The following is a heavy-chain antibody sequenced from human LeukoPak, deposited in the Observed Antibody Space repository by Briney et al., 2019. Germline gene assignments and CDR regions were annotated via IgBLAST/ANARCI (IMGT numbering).Heavy chain of an antibody. CDR3: ARSTRYSSGFGTYYYYGMDV. D-gene: IGHD6-19*01. V-gene: IGHV4-4*02. CDR1: GGSISSSNW. Sequence: PSGTLSLTCAVSGGSISSSNWWSWVRQPPGKGLEWIGEIYHSGSTNYNPFLKSRVTISVDESKNQFSLKLSSVTAADTAVYYCARSTRYSSGFGTYYYYGMDVWGQGTTVTVSS. J-gene: IGHJ6*02. CDR2: IYHSGST.